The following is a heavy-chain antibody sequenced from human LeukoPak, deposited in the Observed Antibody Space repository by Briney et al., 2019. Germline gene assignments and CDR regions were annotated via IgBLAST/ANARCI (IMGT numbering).Heavy chain of an antibody. V-gene: IGHV3-30*03. CDR3: ARGYCSGGSCYSPDAFDI. CDR2: ISYDGSNK. J-gene: IGHJ3*02. Sequence: TGGSLRLSCAASGFTFSSYGMHWVRQAPGKGLEWVAVISYDGSNKYYADSVKGRFTISRDNSKNTLYLQMNSLRAEDTAVYYCARGYCSGGSCYSPDAFDIWGQGTMATVSS. CDR1: GFTFSSYG. D-gene: IGHD2-15*01.